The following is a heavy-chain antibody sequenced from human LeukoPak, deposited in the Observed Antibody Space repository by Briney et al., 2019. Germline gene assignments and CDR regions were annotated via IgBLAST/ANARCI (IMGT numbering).Heavy chain of an antibody. CDR1: GFTVSSSY. J-gene: IGHJ6*03. V-gene: IGHV3-53*05. Sequence: PGGSLRLSCAASGFTVSSSYMSWVRQAPGKGLEWVSLIYSGGSTFYADSVKGRFTISRDNSKNTLYLQMNSLRSEDTAIYYCAREKITTDYFFYMDVWGKGTTVTVSS. CDR2: IYSGGST. D-gene: IGHD4-11*01. CDR3: AREKITTDYFFYMDV.